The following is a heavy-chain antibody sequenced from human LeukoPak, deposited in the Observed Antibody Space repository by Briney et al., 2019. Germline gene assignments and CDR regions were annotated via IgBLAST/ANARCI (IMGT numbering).Heavy chain of an antibody. CDR1: GYTFTGYF. CDR3: ARDRRPAVAGTYYYYYYMDV. V-gene: IGHV1-2*02. D-gene: IGHD6-19*01. J-gene: IGHJ6*03. Sequence: ASVKVSCKTSGYTFTGYFIHWVRQAPGQGLEWMGWINPNSGGTNYAQKFQGRVTMTRDTSISTAYMELSRLRSDDTAVYYCARDRRPAVAGTYYYYYYMDVWGKGTTVTVSS. CDR2: INPNSGGT.